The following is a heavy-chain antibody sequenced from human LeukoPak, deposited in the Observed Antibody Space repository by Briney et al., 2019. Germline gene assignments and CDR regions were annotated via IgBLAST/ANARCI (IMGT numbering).Heavy chain of an antibody. D-gene: IGHD3-10*01. Sequence: PSQTLSLTCTVSGGSISSGGYYWSWLRQPPGKGLEWIGYIYYSGSTYYNPSLKSRVTISVDTSKNQFSLKLSSVTAADTAVYYCARDGGMVREDKAFEIWGQGTMVTVSS. CDR2: IYYSGST. J-gene: IGHJ3*02. CDR3: ARDGGMVREDKAFEI. V-gene: IGHV4-31*03. CDR1: GGSISSGGYY.